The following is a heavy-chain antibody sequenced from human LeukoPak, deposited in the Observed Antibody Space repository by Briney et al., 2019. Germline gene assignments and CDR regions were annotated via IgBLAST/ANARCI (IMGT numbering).Heavy chain of an antibody. CDR1: GGTFSSYA. D-gene: IGHD2-2*03. CDR3: AIGYCSSTSCYSTAWDY. J-gene: IGHJ4*02. Sequence: ASVKVSCKASGGTFSSYAISWVRQAPGQGLEWMGGIIPIFGTANYAQKFQGRVRITTDESTSTAYMELSSLRSEDTAVYYCAIGYCSSTSCYSTAWDYWGQGTLVTVSS. CDR2: IIPIFGTA. V-gene: IGHV1-69*05.